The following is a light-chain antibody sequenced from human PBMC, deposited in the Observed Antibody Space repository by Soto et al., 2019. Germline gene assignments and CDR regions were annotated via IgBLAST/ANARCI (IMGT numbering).Light chain of an antibody. CDR3: QQYGSSPYT. J-gene: IGKJ2*01. Sequence: EIVLTQSPGTLSLSPGERATLSCRASQSVSSSYLAWYQQKPGQAPRLLIYGASSRATGIPDWFSGSGSGTYFTLTLSRLEPEDVAVYYCQQYGSSPYTFGQATKLEIK. CDR1: QSVSSSY. CDR2: GAS. V-gene: IGKV3-20*01.